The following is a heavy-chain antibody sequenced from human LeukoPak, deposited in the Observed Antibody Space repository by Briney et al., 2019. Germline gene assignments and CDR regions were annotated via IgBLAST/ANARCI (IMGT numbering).Heavy chain of an antibody. V-gene: IGHV3-66*04. CDR3: AKQPGGDSSGYYQYYFDY. CDR1: GFIVNSNY. J-gene: IGHJ4*02. CDR2: LYSDDTT. Sequence: GGSLRLSCAASGFIVNSNYMNWVRQAPGKGLEWVSVLYSDDTTYYADSVKGRFTISRDNSKNTLYLQMNNLRAEDTAVYYCAKQPGGDSSGYYQYYFDYWGQGTLVTVSS. D-gene: IGHD3-22*01.